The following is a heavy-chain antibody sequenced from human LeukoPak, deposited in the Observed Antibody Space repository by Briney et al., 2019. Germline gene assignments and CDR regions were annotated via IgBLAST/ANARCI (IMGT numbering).Heavy chain of an antibody. CDR2: MSYDGSKQ. V-gene: IGHV3-30*04. Sequence: PGGSLRLSCAASGFTFSLFAMRWVRQAPGRGLEWVTFMSYDGSKQNYAESVRGRFTISRDNSKNTLYLQMNSRRTDDTAVYYCVRTHSSGGIFYYALGYWGQGSLVTVSS. J-gene: IGHJ4*02. D-gene: IGHD2-15*01. CDR3: VRTHSSGGIFYYALGY. CDR1: GFTFSLFA.